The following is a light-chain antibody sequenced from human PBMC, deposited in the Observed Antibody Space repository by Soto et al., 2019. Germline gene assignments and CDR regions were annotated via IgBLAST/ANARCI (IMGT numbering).Light chain of an antibody. CDR1: QSIAPNY. CDR2: GAS. Sequence: EIVLTQSPGTLSLSPGEKAILSCRASQSIAPNYLAWYQQKPGQALRLLIYGASSRATGIPDRFSGSGSGTDFTHTISRLEPKDFAVYFCHQHDDSFTWTFGQGTKVEIK. J-gene: IGKJ1*01. V-gene: IGKV3-20*01. CDR3: HQHDDSFTWT.